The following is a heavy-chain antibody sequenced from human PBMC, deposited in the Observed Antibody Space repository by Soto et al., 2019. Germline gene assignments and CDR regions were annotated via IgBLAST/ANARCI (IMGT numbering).Heavy chain of an antibody. CDR2: IYYSGST. Sequence: SETLSLTCTVSGGSISSYYWSWIRQPPGKGLEWIGYIYYSGSTNYNPSLKSRVTISVDTSKNQFSLKLSSVTAADTAVYYCARVIIVATISDYMDVWGKGTTVTVSS. J-gene: IGHJ6*03. CDR1: GGSISSYY. CDR3: ARVIIVATISDYMDV. V-gene: IGHV4-59*01. D-gene: IGHD5-12*01.